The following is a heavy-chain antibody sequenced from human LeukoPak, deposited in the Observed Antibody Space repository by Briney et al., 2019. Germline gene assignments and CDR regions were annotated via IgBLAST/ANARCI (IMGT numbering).Heavy chain of an antibody. CDR3: ARVMNGEGTIGAFDI. J-gene: IGHJ3*02. CDR1: GGSISSYY. Sequence: SETLSLTCTVSGGSISSYYWSWIRQPPGKGLEWIGYIYYSGSTNYNPSLKSRVTISVDTSKNQFSLKLSSVTAADTAVYYCARVMNGEGTIGAFDIWGQGTMVTVSS. V-gene: IGHV4-59*01. CDR2: IYYSGST. D-gene: IGHD3-16*01.